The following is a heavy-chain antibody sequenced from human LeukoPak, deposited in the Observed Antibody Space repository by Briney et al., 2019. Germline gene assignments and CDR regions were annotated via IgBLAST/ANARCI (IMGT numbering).Heavy chain of an antibody. V-gene: IGHV4-39*01. CDR3: ASPYYYDSSGYYSPLDY. Sequence: SETLSHTCTVSGGSISSSSYYWGWIRQPPGKGLEWIGSIYYSGSTYYNPSLKSRVTISVDTSKNQFSLKLSSVTAADTAVYYCASPYYYDSSGYYSPLDYWGQGTLVTVSS. D-gene: IGHD3-22*01. J-gene: IGHJ4*02. CDR1: GGSISSSSYY. CDR2: IYYSGST.